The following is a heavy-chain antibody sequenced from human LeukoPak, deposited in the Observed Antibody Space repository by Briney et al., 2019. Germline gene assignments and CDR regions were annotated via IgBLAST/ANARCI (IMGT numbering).Heavy chain of an antibody. J-gene: IGHJ4*02. Sequence: GESLKISRQGSGYSFTNYWIGWVRQMPGKGLEWMGIMYPGDSDTRYSPSFQGQITISADKSISTTYLQWSSLKASDTAIYYCAASTYGSGSYVAFDSWGQGTLVSVSS. V-gene: IGHV5-51*01. CDR3: AASTYGSGSYVAFDS. D-gene: IGHD3-10*01. CDR2: MYPGDSDT. CDR1: GYSFTNYW.